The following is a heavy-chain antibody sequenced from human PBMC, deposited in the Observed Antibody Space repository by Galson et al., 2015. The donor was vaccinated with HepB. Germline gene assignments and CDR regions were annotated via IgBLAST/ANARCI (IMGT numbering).Heavy chain of an antibody. CDR2: ITSSGINK. CDR3: ASPSRVTMMINAYFMDV. D-gene: IGHD3-22*01. V-gene: IGHV3-11*01. Sequence: RQAPGKGLEWVSHITSSGINKYYADSVKGRFTVSRDNANNSLYLYMNSLRAEDTAVYYCASPSRVTMMINAYFMDVWGKGTTVTVSS. J-gene: IGHJ6*03.